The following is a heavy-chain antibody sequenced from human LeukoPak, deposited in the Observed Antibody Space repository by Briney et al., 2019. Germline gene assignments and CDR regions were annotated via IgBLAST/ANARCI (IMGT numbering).Heavy chain of an antibody. V-gene: IGHV3-74*01. Sequence: GGSLRLSCAASGFTFSSYWMHWVRQAPGKGLVWVSRINTDGSITDYADSVKGRFTISRDNAKNTLYLQVNSLRAEETAVYYCAKLSTVFGVVTPNDAFDIWGQGTMVTVSS. CDR3: AKLSTVFGVVTPNDAFDI. CDR1: GFTFSSYW. CDR2: INTDGSIT. J-gene: IGHJ3*02. D-gene: IGHD3-3*01.